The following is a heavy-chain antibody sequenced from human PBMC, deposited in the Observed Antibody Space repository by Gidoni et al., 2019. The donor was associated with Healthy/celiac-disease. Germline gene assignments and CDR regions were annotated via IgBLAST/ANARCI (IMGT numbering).Heavy chain of an antibody. CDR2: IYHSGST. CDR1: GGSISSSNW. Sequence: QVQLQESGPGLVKPSGTLSLTCAVSGGSISSSNWWSWVRQPPGTGLEWIGEIYHSGSTHYNPSLKSRVTISVEKSKNQFSLKLSSVTAADTAVYYCARFLSKVYGGFDYWGQGTLVTVSS. D-gene: IGHD2-8*01. V-gene: IGHV4-4*02. J-gene: IGHJ4*02. CDR3: ARFLSKVYGGFDY.